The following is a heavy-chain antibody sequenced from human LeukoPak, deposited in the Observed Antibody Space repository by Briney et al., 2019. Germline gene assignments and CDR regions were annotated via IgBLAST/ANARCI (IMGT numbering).Heavy chain of an antibody. J-gene: IGHJ4*02. CDR2: SDPEDGER. Sequence: GASLKVSCKVSGKTLSDLSIHWLRQPPGKGLEWLGGSDPEDGERIYAQMFQGRVTMTEDTSIDTAYMELSSLRSEDTAVYYCVTGFTTMAVDYFDYWGQGTLVTVSP. CDR1: GKTLSDLS. D-gene: IGHD5-18*01. CDR3: VTGFTTMAVDYFDY. V-gene: IGHV1-24*01.